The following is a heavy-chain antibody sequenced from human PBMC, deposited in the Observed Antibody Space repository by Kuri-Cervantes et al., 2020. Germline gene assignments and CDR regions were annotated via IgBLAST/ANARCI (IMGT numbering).Heavy chain of an antibody. V-gene: IGHV1-8*02. CDR3: AREGHSSSWFRPAHRPNLAGFDP. J-gene: IGHJ5*02. CDR2: MNPNSGNT. CDR1: GYSFTSYD. Sequence: ASVKVSCKASGYSFTSYDINWVRQATGQGLEWMGWMNPNSGNTGYAQEFQGRVTMTRNTSISTAYMELSSLRSEDTAVYYCAREGHSSSWFRPAHRPNLAGFDPWGQGTLVTVSS. D-gene: IGHD6-13*01.